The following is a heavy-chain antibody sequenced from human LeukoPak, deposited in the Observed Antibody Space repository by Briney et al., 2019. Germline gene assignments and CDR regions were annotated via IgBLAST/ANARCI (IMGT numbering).Heavy chain of an antibody. CDR3: ASTLKRDY. D-gene: IGHD4/OR15-4a*01. J-gene: IGHJ4*02. V-gene: IGHV3-7*01. CDR2: IKQDGRET. Sequence: PGGSLRLSCAASGFTFSNYWMSWVRQAPGKGLEWVANIKQDGRETYYGDSVKGRFTISRDNANNALYLQMNSLRAEDTALYYCASTLKRDYWGQGTLVTVSS. CDR1: GFTFSNYW.